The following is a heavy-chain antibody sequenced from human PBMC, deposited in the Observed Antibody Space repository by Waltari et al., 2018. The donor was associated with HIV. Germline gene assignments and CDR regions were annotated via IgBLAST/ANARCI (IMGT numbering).Heavy chain of an antibody. V-gene: IGHV1-18*01. CDR2: ISAYNGNT. CDR1: GYTFTSYG. J-gene: IGHJ6*02. CDR3: ARDLPYSSSQSQVYYYYGMDV. Sequence: QVQLVQSGAEVKKPGASVKVSCKASGYTFTSYGISWVRQAPGQGLEWMGWISAYNGNTNYAQKLQGRVTMTTDTSTSTAYMELRSLRSDDTAVYYCARDLPYSSSQSQVYYYYGMDVWGQGTTVTVSS. D-gene: IGHD6-13*01.